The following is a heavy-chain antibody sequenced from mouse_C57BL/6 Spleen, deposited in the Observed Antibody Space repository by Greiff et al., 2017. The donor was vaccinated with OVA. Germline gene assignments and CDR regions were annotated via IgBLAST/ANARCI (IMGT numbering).Heavy chain of an antibody. CDR2: INYDGSST. Sequence: EVQRVESEGGLVQPGSSMKLSCTASGFTFSDYYMAWVRQVPEKGLEWVANINYDGSSTYYLDSLKSRFIISRDNAKNILYLQMSSLKSEDTATYYCARDQGHYSYYGSSEDWYFDVWGTGTTVTVSS. D-gene: IGHD1-1*01. CDR3: ARDQGHYSYYGSSEDWYFDV. J-gene: IGHJ1*03. V-gene: IGHV5-16*01. CDR1: GFTFSDYY.